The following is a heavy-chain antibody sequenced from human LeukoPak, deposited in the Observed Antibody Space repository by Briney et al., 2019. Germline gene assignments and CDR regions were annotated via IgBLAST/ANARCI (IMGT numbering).Heavy chain of an antibody. D-gene: IGHD5-12*01. CDR2: LNHSGNT. CDR3: ASRGYSGYDERGFIRYYFDY. J-gene: IGHJ4*02. CDR1: GGSFSGYY. V-gene: IGHV4-34*01. Sequence: SESLSLTCAVYGGSFSGYYWGWIRQPPGRGREWMGELNHSGNTNYNPSHKRRVTITGDTSKHQFPLKLSSVTAADTAVYYCASRGYSGYDERGFIRYYFDYWGQGTLVTVSS.